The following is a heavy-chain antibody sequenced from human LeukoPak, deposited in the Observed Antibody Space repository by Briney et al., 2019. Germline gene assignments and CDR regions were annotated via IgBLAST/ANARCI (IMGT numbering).Heavy chain of an antibody. CDR3: PRDLVLRFGEVLFDY. D-gene: IGHD3-10*01. Sequence: ASVNVFRKASGYTLTCYYIHGVRQAPGQGLEGMGWNNPNSCGTNYAQKFQGRLTINRDTSIHTAYGEVNRLSYDDTAVYCWPRDLVLRFGEVLFDYWGGKTLVTVSS. J-gene: IGHJ4*02. CDR2: NNPNSCGT. CDR1: GYTLTCYY. V-gene: IGHV1-2*02.